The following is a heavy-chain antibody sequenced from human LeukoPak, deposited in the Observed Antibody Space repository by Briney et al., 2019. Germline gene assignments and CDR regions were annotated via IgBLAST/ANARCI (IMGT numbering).Heavy chain of an antibody. J-gene: IGHJ3*02. CDR2: IDNDGTGT. CDR1: GFTFTNYW. Sequence: PGGSLRLSCAASGFTFTNYWMHWVRQVPGKGLVWVSRIDNDGTGTSYADSVKGRFTISRDNAKNSLYLQMNSLRAEDTAVYYCASGGGATRSGYAFDMWGQGTLITVSS. D-gene: IGHD1-26*01. V-gene: IGHV3-74*01. CDR3: ASGGGATRSGYAFDM.